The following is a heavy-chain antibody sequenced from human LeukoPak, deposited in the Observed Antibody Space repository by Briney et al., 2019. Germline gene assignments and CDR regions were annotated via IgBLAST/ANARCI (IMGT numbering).Heavy chain of an antibody. J-gene: IGHJ4*02. D-gene: IGHD3-22*01. V-gene: IGHV4-39*07. CDR1: GGSISSSTFY. Sequence: PSETLSLTCTVSGGSISSSTFYWGWIRQPPGKGLEWIGSLYYSGSTYYNPSLKSRVTISVDTSKNQFSLKLSSVTAADTAVYYCARFKWVYYDSSGLDYWGQGTLVTVSS. CDR2: LYYSGST. CDR3: ARFKWVYYDSSGLDY.